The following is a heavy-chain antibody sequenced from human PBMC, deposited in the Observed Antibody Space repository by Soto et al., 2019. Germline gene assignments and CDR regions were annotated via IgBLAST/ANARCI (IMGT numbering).Heavy chain of an antibody. V-gene: IGHV4-34*01. J-gene: IGHJ4*02. CDR2: INHSGST. Sequence: TLSLTCAVYDGSLSRYYWCWIRQPPGKGLEWIGEINHSGSTNYNPSLKSRVTISVDTSKNQFSLKLSSVTAADTAVYYCARDYGKNFYYWGQGTLVTVSS. D-gene: IGHD3-10*01. CDR3: ARDYGKNFYY. CDR1: DGSLSRYY.